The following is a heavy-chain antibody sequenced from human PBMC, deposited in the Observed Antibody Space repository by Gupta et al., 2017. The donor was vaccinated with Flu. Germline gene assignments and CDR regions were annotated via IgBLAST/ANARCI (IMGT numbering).Heavy chain of an antibody. CDR2: ISWGSTNN. V-gene: IGHV3-9*01. CDR3: AKGVGDNTSKVY. Sequence: LEYYSRYWVRQAPGKGLEWVSGISWGSTNNDYAASVEGRFTISRDNARNSLYLQMNSLRPEDTAVYYCAKGVGDNTSKVYWGQGTRVTVAS. J-gene: IGHJ4*02. D-gene: IGHD3-16*01. CDR1: LEYYS.